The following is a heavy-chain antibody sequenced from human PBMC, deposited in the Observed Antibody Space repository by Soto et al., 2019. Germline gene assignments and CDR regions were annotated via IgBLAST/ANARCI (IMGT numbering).Heavy chain of an antibody. Sequence: QVQLVESGGGVVQPGRSLRLSCAASGFTFSSYGMHWVRQAPGKGLEWVAVISYDGSNKYYADSVKGRFTISRDNSKNTLYLQMNSLRAEDTAVYYCAKVCYYDSSGYYAAPPYDAFDIWGQGTMVTVSS. CDR1: GFTFSSYG. CDR2: ISYDGSNK. CDR3: AKVCYYDSSGYYAAPPYDAFDI. V-gene: IGHV3-30*18. D-gene: IGHD3-22*01. J-gene: IGHJ3*02.